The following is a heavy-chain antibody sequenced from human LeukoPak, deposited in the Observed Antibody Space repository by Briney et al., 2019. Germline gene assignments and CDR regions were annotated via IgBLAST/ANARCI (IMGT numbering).Heavy chain of an antibody. CDR1: GGTFSSYA. V-gene: IGHV1-69*04. Sequence: GASVKVSCKASGGTFSSYAISWVRQAPGQGLEWMGRIIPILGIANYAQKFQGRVTITADKSTSTAYMELSSLRSEDTAVYYCARVRSPVGFDIWGQGTMVTVSS. CDR3: ARVRSPVGFDI. J-gene: IGHJ3*02. CDR2: IIPILGIA.